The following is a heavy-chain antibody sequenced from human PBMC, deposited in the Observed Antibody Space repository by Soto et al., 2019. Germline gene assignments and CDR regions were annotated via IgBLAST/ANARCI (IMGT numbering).Heavy chain of an antibody. J-gene: IGHJ4*02. CDR2: ISPFHGDT. D-gene: IGHD3-16*01. CDR3: ARSDHVDRYFDY. V-gene: IGHV1-18*01. CDR1: GYRFTNYA. Sequence: GPEVKKPGASVKVSCKASGYRFTNYAIGWVRQAPGQGLEWVGWISPFHGDTNYAQNFQGRITVTTDSSTSTAYMDLGRLRSDDTAVYYCARSDHVDRYFDYWGQGTRITVSS.